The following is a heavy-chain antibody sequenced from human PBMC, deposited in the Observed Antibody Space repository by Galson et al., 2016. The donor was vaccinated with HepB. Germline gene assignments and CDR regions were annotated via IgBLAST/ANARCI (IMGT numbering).Heavy chain of an antibody. D-gene: IGHD5-24*01. CDR3: AKGGDGYIRYYDS. Sequence: SLRLSCAASGFTFSNYGMNWVRQAPGKGLEWVAAITVSGTDTFYADSVKGRFTISRDTSKNTLYLQMNSLRVEDTAIYYCAKGGDGYIRYYDSWGQGTLVPVS. CDR1: GFTFSNYG. CDR2: ITVSGTDT. V-gene: IGHV3-23*01. J-gene: IGHJ4*02.